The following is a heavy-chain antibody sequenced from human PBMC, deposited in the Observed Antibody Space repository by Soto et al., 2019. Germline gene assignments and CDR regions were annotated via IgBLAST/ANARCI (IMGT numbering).Heavy chain of an antibody. CDR2: IYYSGST. Sequence: PSETLSLTCTVSGGSISSSSYYWVWIRQPPGKGLEWIGSIYYSGSTYYNPSLKSRVTISVDTSKNQFSLKLSSVTAADTAVYYCALWFGVADNWFDPWGQGTLVTVSS. CDR1: GGSISSSSYY. CDR3: ALWFGVADNWFDP. D-gene: IGHD3-10*01. V-gene: IGHV4-39*01. J-gene: IGHJ5*02.